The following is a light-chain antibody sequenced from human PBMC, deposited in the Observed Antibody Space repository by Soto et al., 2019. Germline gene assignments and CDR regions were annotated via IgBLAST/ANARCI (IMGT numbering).Light chain of an antibody. Sequence: DIQMTQSPSNLSASVGDRVTIACRASQSISSWLAWYQQKSGKAPSLLIYKASHLESGVPSRFSGSGSGTDFTLTISSLQPDDSATYYCQQYDSGWTFGPGTKVEI. CDR2: KAS. CDR1: QSISSW. CDR3: QQYDSGWT. V-gene: IGKV1-5*03. J-gene: IGKJ1*01.